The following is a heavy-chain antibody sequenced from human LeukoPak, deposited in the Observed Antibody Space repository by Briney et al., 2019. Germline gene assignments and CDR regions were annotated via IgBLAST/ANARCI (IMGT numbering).Heavy chain of an antibody. Sequence: SETLSLTCTVSGGSISSYYWSWIRQPPGKGLEWIGYIYYSGSTNYNPSLKSRVTISVDTSKNQFSLKLSSVTAADTAVYYCARVAPTYYYDSSGYCLDYWGQGTLVTVSS. V-gene: IGHV4-59*01. CDR3: ARVAPTYYYDSSGYCLDY. CDR1: GGSISSYY. D-gene: IGHD3-22*01. J-gene: IGHJ4*02. CDR2: IYYSGST.